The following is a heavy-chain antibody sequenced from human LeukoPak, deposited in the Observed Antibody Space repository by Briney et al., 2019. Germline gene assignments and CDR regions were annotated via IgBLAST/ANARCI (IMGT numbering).Heavy chain of an antibody. J-gene: IGHJ5*02. Sequence: SGGSLRLSCAASGFTFTNYAINWVRQAPGKGLEWVSAICGSGSKTYYADSVKGRFTISRDNSKNTLYLQMNSLRAEDTAVYYCATFSVAIGSNFFDPWGQGTLVTVSS. V-gene: IGHV3-23*01. CDR1: GFTFTNYA. CDR3: ATFSVAIGSNFFDP. CDR2: ICGSGSKT. D-gene: IGHD4-11*01.